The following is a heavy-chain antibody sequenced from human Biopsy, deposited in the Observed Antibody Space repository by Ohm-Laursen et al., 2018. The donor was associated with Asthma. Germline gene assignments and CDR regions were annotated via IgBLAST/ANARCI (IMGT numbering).Heavy chain of an antibody. CDR2: ISGSGGST. D-gene: IGHD1-26*01. CDR1: GFTFSSYA. J-gene: IGHJ4*02. CDR3: AKEVFPGWELRRGPDS. Sequence: SLRLSCTASGFTFSSYAMSWVRQAPGKGLEWVSAISGSGGSTYYADSVKGRFTISRDNSRNTLHLEMNSLRAEDTAVYFCAKEVFPGWELRRGPDSWGQGTLVTVSS. V-gene: IGHV3-23*01.